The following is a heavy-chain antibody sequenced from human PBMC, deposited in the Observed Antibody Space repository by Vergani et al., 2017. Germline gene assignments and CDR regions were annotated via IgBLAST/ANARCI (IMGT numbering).Heavy chain of an antibody. J-gene: IGHJ6*02. D-gene: IGHD3-10*01. V-gene: IGHV4-34*01. Sequence: QLQLQESGPGLVKPSETLSLTCAVYGGSFSGYYWSWIRQPPGKGLEWIGEINHSGSTNYNPSLKSRVTISVDTPKNQFSLKLSSVTAADTAVYYCARNLPYGSGSYWNYYYGMDVWGQGTTVTVSS. CDR2: INHSGST. CDR3: ARNLPYGSGSYWNYYYGMDV. CDR1: GGSFSGYY.